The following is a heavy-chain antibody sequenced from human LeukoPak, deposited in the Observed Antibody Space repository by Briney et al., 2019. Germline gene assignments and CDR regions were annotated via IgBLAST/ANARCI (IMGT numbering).Heavy chain of an antibody. J-gene: IGHJ4*02. Sequence: PGGSLRLSCAASGFTFSSYAMSWVRQAPGKGLEWVSAISGSGGNTYYADSVKGRFTISRDNSKNTLYLQMNSLRAEDTAVYYCAKQGGVTVPAAIFDYWGQGTLVTVSS. D-gene: IGHD2-2*02. CDR3: AKQGGVTVPAAIFDY. CDR2: ISGSGGNT. CDR1: GFTFSSYA. V-gene: IGHV3-23*01.